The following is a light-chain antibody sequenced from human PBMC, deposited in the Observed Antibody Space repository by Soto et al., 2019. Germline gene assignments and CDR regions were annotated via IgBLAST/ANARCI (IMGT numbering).Light chain of an antibody. Sequence: DIQMTQSPSSLSASVGDRVTITCQASQDISNYLNWYQQKPGKAPKLLIYDASNLETGVPSRFSGSGSGTDFTVTISSLQPEDIATYYCQQYDTLRVTFGPGTKVDIK. CDR2: DAS. CDR1: QDISNY. CDR3: QQYDTLRVT. J-gene: IGKJ3*01. V-gene: IGKV1-33*01.